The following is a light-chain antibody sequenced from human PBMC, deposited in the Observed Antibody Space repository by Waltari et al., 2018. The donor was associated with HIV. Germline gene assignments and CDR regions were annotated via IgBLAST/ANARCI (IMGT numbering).Light chain of an antibody. V-gene: IGLV2-23*02. Sequence: QSALTQPASVSGSFGQSITIPCTGSSSAVGSYHLFSWYQHHPGKAPKLLLYEVFKRPSGVSNRFSGSKSGNTASLTVSGLQAEDEGHYYCCSYAGSRIPFGGGTKLTVL. CDR1: SSAVGSYHL. CDR3: CSYAGSRIP. CDR2: EVF. J-gene: IGLJ2*01.